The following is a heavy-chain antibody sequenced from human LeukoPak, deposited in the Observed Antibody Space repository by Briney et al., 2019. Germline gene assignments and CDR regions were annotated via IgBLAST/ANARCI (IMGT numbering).Heavy chain of an antibody. CDR3: ARDASLNYYDSSGYYYSDAFDI. J-gene: IGHJ3*02. CDR2: IYYSGST. CDR1: GGSISSYY. D-gene: IGHD3-22*01. Sequence: SETLSLTCTVSGGSISSYYWSWIRQPPGKGLEWIGYIYYSGSTNYNPSLKSRVTMSVDTSKNQFSLKLSSVTAADTAVYYCARDASLNYYDSSGYYYSDAFDIWGQGTMVTVSS. V-gene: IGHV4-59*01.